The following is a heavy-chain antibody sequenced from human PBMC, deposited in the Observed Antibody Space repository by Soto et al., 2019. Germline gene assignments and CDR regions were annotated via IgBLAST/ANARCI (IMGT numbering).Heavy chain of an antibody. CDR2: INHSGST. Sequence: QVQLHKWGAGLLKPSETLSLTCAVSGGSFSFYYWSWIRQPPGKELVWIGEINHSGSTNSNSSLIIRVTISADASMLQSSLTLSSVTAPDTAVYYCATRFYVSTGYYLFSVDSWGQGAVVTVPS. D-gene: IGHD3-22*01. CDR3: ATRFYVSTGYYLFSVDS. CDR1: GGSFSFYY. V-gene: IGHV4-34*01. J-gene: IGHJ4*02.